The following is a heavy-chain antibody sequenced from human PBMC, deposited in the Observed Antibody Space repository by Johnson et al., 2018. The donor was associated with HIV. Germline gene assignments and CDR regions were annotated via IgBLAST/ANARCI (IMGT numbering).Heavy chain of an antibody. V-gene: IGHV3-7*01. D-gene: IGHD2-15*01. CDR3: ARGQHEVVGGAATSDFDI. CDR2: IKHDGSEK. J-gene: IGHJ3*02. CDR1: GFTFSSSW. Sequence: VQLVESGGGLVQPGGSLRLSCAASGFTFSSSWMSWFRQAPGKGLEWVANIKHDGSEKYYVDSVKGRFTISRDNAKNSLYLQMNSLSAEDTAVYYCARGQHEVVGGAATSDFDIWGRDNGHRLF.